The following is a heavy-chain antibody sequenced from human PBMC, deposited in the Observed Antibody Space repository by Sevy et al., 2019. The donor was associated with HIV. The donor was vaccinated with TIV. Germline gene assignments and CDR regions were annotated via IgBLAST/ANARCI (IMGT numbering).Heavy chain of an antibody. D-gene: IGHD2-2*01. J-gene: IGHJ4*02. CDR3: AKRPVSYCSGATCSLDY. CDR2: ISGTGETT. CDR1: GFTFGGYA. Sequence: GSLRLSCAASGFTFGGYAMAWVRQAPGKGLESVSAISGTGETTYYTDSVKGRFTVSRDNSNNILYLQMNSLRGEDTALYYCAKRPVSYCSGATCSLDYWGPGTLVTVSS. V-gene: IGHV3-23*01.